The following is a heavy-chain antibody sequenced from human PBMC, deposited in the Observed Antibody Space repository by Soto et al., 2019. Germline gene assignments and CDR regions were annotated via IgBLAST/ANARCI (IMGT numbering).Heavy chain of an antibody. J-gene: IGHJ6*02. Sequence: GGSLRLSCAASGFTFSNAWLNWVRQAPGKGLEWVGRIKSKTDGGTTDYAAPVKGRFTISRDDSKNTLYLQMNSLKTEDTAVYYCTTDLRQQLPYYYYYAMDVWVQGTTVTVSS. D-gene: IGHD6-13*01. V-gene: IGHV3-15*07. CDR1: GFTFSNAW. CDR2: IKSKTDGGTT. CDR3: TTDLRQQLPYYYYYAMDV.